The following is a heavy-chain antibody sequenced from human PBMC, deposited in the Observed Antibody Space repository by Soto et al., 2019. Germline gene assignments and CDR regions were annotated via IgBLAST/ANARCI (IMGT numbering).Heavy chain of an antibody. D-gene: IGHD6-19*01. CDR1: GFTFSDHY. CDR2: IRNKANSYTT. Sequence: EVQLVESGGGLVQPGGSLRLSCAVSGFTFSDHYMDWVRQAPGQGLEWVGRIRNKANSYTTEYAASVKGRFTVSRDESNDSLYLQMNSLQTEDTAVYYCAGVRGGGWYHHDYWGQGTLVTVSS. J-gene: IGHJ4*02. V-gene: IGHV3-72*01. CDR3: AGVRGGGWYHHDY.